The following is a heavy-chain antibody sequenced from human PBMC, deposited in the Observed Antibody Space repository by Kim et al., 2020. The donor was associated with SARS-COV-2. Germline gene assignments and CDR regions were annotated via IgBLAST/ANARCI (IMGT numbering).Heavy chain of an antibody. V-gene: IGHV1-8*01. CDR2: MNPNSGNT. Sequence: ASVKVSCKASGYTFTSYDINWVRQATGQGLEWMGWMNPNSGNTGYAQKFQGRVTMTRNTSISTAYIELSSLRSEDTAVYYCARGARSGLIRFLEWSDAFDIWGQGTMVTVSS. D-gene: IGHD3-3*01. CDR1: GYTFTSYD. J-gene: IGHJ3*02. CDR3: ARGARSGLIRFLEWSDAFDI.